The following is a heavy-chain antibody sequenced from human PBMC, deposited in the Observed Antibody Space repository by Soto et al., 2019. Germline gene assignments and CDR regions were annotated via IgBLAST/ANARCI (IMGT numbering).Heavy chain of an antibody. D-gene: IGHD3-22*01. Sequence: ASVKVSCKASGGTFSSYAISWVRQAPGQGLEWMGGIIPIFGTANYAQKFEGRVTITADESTSTAYMELSSLRSEDTAVYYCARGRDSGYYYFFDYWGQGTLVTVSS. CDR3: ARGRDSGYYYFFDY. V-gene: IGHV1-69*13. J-gene: IGHJ4*02. CDR1: GGTFSSYA. CDR2: IIPIFGTA.